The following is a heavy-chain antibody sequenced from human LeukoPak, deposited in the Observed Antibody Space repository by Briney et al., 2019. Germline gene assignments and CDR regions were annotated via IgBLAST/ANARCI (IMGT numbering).Heavy chain of an antibody. D-gene: IGHD3-22*01. Sequence: GESLKISCKGSGYTFTIYWIAWVRQMPGKGLEWMGIIYPGDSDTRYSPSFQGQVTISADKSISTAYLQWSSLKASDTAMYYCARHDSSGYKGSSQYWGQGTLVTVSS. V-gene: IGHV5-51*01. CDR1: GYTFTIYW. CDR2: IYPGDSDT. J-gene: IGHJ4*02. CDR3: ARHDSSGYKGSSQY.